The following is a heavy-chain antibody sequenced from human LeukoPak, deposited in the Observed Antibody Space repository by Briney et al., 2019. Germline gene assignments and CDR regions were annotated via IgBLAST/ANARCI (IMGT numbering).Heavy chain of an antibody. CDR3: AKSGGDCSGGSCYLIWFDP. J-gene: IGHJ5*02. D-gene: IGHD2-15*01. Sequence: GGSLRLSCAASGFTFSSYAMHWVRQAPGKGLEYVSAISSNGGSTYYANSVKGRFTISRDNSKNTLYLQMNSLRAEDTAVYYCAKSGGDCSGGSCYLIWFDPWGQGTLVTVSS. V-gene: IGHV3-64*01. CDR1: GFTFSSYA. CDR2: ISSNGGST.